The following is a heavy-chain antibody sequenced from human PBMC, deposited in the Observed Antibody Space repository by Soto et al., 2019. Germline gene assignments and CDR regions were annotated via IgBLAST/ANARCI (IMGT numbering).Heavy chain of an antibody. CDR1: GFTLSDYF. V-gene: IGHV3-11*06. CDR2: SSNSGGYI. CDR3: ARIQLAAYAFDF. D-gene: IGHD6-25*01. Sequence: QVQLVESGGGMVRPGGSLRLSCAASGFTLSDYFMAWVRQSPRQGLEWISSSSNSGGYITYADSVRGRFTISRDNAKSSLYLQMNSLRAEDSAVYYCARIQLAAYAFDFWGQGALVTVSS. J-gene: IGHJ3*01.